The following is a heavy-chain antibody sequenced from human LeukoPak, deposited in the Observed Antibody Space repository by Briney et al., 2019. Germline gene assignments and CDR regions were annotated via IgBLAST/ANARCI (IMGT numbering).Heavy chain of an antibody. J-gene: IGHJ6*02. CDR2: INPNSGGT. CDR1: GYTFTGYY. D-gene: IGHD6-19*01. Sequence: ASVKVSCKASGYTFTGYYMHWVRQAPGQGPEWMGWINPNSGGTNYAQKFQGWVTMTRDTSISTAYMELSRLRSDDTAVYYCARGDSSGWYYYYGMDVWGQGTTVTVSS. CDR3: ARGDSSGWYYYYGMDV. V-gene: IGHV1-2*04.